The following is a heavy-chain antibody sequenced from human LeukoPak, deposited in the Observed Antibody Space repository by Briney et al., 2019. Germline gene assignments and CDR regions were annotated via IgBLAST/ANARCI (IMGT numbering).Heavy chain of an antibody. D-gene: IGHD6-13*01. CDR2: INSDGSSI. J-gene: IGHJ6*02. CDR1: GFIFSSYW. CDR3: AKAYSSSWYGSHYYYGMDV. Sequence: TGGSLRLPCAASGFIFSSYWMHWVRQAPGKGLVWVARINSDGSSISYADSVKGRFIISRDNAKNTLYLQMNSLRAEDTAVYYCAKAYSSSWYGSHYYYGMDVWGQGTTVAVSS. V-gene: IGHV3-74*01.